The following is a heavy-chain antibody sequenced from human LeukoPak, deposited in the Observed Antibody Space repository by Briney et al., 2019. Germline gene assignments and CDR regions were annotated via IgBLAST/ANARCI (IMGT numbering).Heavy chain of an antibody. V-gene: IGHV3-21*01. Sequence: GGSLRLSCAASGFTFISYSMNWVRRAPGKGLEWVSSISSHSSYTYYADSVKGRFTISRDNAKNSLYLQMDSLRAEDTAVYYCARQDYYVMDVWGQGTTLTVSS. CDR2: ISSHSSYT. CDR3: ARQDYYVMDV. J-gene: IGHJ6*02. CDR1: GFTFISYS.